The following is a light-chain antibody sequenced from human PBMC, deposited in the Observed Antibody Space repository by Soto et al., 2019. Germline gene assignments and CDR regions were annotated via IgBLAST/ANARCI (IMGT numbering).Light chain of an antibody. Sequence: QSVLTQPPSASGTPGQRVAISCSGSSSDIGSSYVYWYQQDPGTAPKLLIYSNDQRPSGVPDRYSASKSGTSASLAISGLRSEDESDYYCASWDDSLNGPVFGTGTKVTVL. J-gene: IGLJ1*01. CDR2: SND. CDR3: ASWDDSLNGPV. V-gene: IGLV1-47*02. CDR1: SSDIGSSY.